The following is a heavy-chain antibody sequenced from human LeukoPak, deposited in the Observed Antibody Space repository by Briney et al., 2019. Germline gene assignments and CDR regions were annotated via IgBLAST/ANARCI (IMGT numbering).Heavy chain of an antibody. CDR1: GFTFDDYA. V-gene: IGHV3-9*01. CDR3: AKESMDGMDV. J-gene: IGHJ6*02. CDR2: ISWNSGSI. D-gene: IGHD2-8*01. Sequence: GGSLRLSCAASGFTFDDYAMHWVRQAPGKGLEWVSGISWNSGSIGYADSVKGRFTTSRDNAKDSLYLQMNSLRAEDTALYYCAKESMDGMDVWGQGTTVTVSS.